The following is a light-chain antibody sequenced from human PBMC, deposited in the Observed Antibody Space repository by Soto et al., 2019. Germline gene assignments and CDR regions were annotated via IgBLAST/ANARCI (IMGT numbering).Light chain of an antibody. CDR1: QRFSRSY. CDR3: QQYGSSPYT. CDR2: VAS. Sequence: EIVVTQYPGTMSLSPGERATLSCRASQRFSRSYLAWYQQKPGQAPRLLIYVASSRSTGIPDRFSGSGSGTDFTLTIIRLEPEDFAVYYCQQYGSSPYTFGQGTKLEIK. J-gene: IGKJ2*01. V-gene: IGKV3-20*01.